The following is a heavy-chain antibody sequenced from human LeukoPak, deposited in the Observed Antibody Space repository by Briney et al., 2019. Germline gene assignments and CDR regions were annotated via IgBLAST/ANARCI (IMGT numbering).Heavy chain of an antibody. D-gene: IGHD3-3*01. V-gene: IGHV1-2*02. Sequence: ASVKDSCKASGYTFTGYYIHWVRQAPGQGLEWMGWIHPNSGGTNYAQKFQGRVTMTRDTSISTAYMELSRLRSDDTAVYYCATDGSFGVVNYWGQGTLVTVSS. CDR1: GYTFTGYY. CDR2: IHPNSGGT. CDR3: ATDGSFGVVNY. J-gene: IGHJ4*02.